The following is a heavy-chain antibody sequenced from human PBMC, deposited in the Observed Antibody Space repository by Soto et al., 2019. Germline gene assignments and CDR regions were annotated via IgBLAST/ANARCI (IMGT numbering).Heavy chain of an antibody. V-gene: IGHV4-39*01. Sequence: QLQLQESGPGLVKPSETLSLTCTVSGGSISSSSYYWGWIRQPPGKGLEWIGNIYNSGRTYYNPSLKSRVTISVDTSKNRFSQKLSSVTAADTATYYCASPITMVRGVRYFDYWGQGTLVTVSS. CDR1: GGSISSSSYY. J-gene: IGHJ4*02. CDR3: ASPITMVRGVRYFDY. CDR2: IYNSGRT. D-gene: IGHD3-10*01.